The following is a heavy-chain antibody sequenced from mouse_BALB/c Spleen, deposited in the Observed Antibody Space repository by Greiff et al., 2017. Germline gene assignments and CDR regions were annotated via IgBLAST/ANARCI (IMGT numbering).Heavy chain of an antibody. J-gene: IGHJ1*01. CDR1: GYSITSDYA. CDR2: ISYSGST. V-gene: IGHV3-2*02. CDR3: ARGAYYRYDWYFDV. Sequence: QLKESGPGLVKPSQSLSLTCTVTGYSITSDYAWNWIRQFPGNKLEWMGYISYSGSTSYNPSLKSRISITRDTSKNQFFLQLNSVTTEDTATYYCARGAYYRYDWYFDVWGAGTTVTVSS. D-gene: IGHD2-14*01.